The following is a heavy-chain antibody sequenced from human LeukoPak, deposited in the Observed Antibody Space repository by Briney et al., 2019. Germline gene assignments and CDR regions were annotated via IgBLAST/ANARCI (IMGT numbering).Heavy chain of an antibody. Sequence: SETLSLTCTVSGGSISSYYWSWIRQPAGKGLEWIGRIYTSGSTNYNPSLKSRVTMSVDTSKNQLSLKLRSVTAADRAVYYCARDAVHSRSWYRGGGYYFDYWGQGTLVTVSS. CDR1: GGSISSYY. J-gene: IGHJ4*02. D-gene: IGHD6-13*01. V-gene: IGHV4-4*07. CDR3: ARDAVHSRSWYRGGGYYFDY. CDR2: IYTSGST.